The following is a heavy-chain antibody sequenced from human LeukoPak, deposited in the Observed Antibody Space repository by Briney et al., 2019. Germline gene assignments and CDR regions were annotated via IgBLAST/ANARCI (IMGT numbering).Heavy chain of an antibody. CDR2: ISSSGSTI. V-gene: IGHV3-48*04. D-gene: IGHD3-10*01. Sequence: PGGSLRLSCAASGFTFSTYSMNWVRQAPGKGLEWVSYISSSGSTIYYADSVKGRFTISRDNAKNSLYLQMNSLRAEDTAVYYCALIRVRDDYFDYWGQGTLVTVSS. CDR3: ALIRVRDDYFDY. J-gene: IGHJ4*02. CDR1: GFTFSTYS.